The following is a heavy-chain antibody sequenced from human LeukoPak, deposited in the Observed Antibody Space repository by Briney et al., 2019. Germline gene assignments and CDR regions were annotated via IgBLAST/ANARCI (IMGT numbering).Heavy chain of an antibody. D-gene: IGHD3-3*01. V-gene: IGHV4-4*02. CDR2: IYHSGST. J-gene: IGHJ3*02. CDR3: ARRCRDRKNVLRFFGGAFDI. Sequence: SGTLSLTCAVSGGSISSSNWWSWVRQPPGKGLEWIGEIYHSGSTNYNPSLKSRVTISVDKSKNQFSLELTSVTAADTAMYYCARRCRDRKNVLRFFGGAFDIWGQGTMVTVSS. CDR1: GGSISSSNW.